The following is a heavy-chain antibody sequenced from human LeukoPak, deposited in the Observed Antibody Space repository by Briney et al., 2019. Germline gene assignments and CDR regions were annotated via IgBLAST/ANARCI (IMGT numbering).Heavy chain of an antibody. J-gene: IGHJ4*02. Sequence: ASVKVSCKASGYIFTGYYMHWVRQAPGQGLEWMGWINPNSGGTNYAQKFQGRVTMTRDTSISTAYMELSRLRSDDTAVYYCARGTYGSGSYPRMNWGQGTLVTVSS. CDR2: INPNSGGT. D-gene: IGHD3-10*01. CDR3: ARGTYGSGSYPRMN. CDR1: GYIFTGYY. V-gene: IGHV1-2*02.